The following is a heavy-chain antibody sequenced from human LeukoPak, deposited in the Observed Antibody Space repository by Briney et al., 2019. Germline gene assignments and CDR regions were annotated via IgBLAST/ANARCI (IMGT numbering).Heavy chain of an antibody. V-gene: IGHV3-7*01. J-gene: IGHJ4*02. CDR2: LKQDGSEK. D-gene: IGHD3-22*01. CDR3: ATALDYDSSGYYSFSFDY. CDR1: GFTFSSYW. Sequence: PGGSLRLSCAASGFTFSSYWMSWVRQAPGKGLEWVANLKQDGSEKYYVDSVKGRFTISRDNAKNSLYLQMNSLRAEDTAVYYCATALDYDSSGYYSFSFDYWGQGTLVTVSS.